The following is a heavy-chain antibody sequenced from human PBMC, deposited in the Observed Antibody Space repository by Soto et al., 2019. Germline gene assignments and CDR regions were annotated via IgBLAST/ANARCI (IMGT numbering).Heavy chain of an antibody. Sequence: SVKVSCKASGGTFSIYTISWVRQTPGQGLEWMGRIIPILGIANYAQKFQGRVTITADKSTSTAYMELSSLRSEDTAVYYCARDAYSSGWYGSFDYWGQGTLVTVSS. D-gene: IGHD6-19*01. CDR2: IIPILGIA. CDR1: GGTFSIYT. V-gene: IGHV1-69*04. CDR3: ARDAYSSGWYGSFDY. J-gene: IGHJ4*02.